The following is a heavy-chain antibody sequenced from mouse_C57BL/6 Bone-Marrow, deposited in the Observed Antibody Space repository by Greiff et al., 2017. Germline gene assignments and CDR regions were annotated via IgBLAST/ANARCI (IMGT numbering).Heavy chain of an antibody. D-gene: IGHD2-3*01. V-gene: IGHV2-2*01. Sequence: VHLEESGPGLVQPSQSLSITCTVSGFSLTSYGVHWVRQSPGKGLEWLGVIWSGGSTDYNAAYICRLSISKDNAKSQVFFKMNSLRADDTAISYCDRGRMVTNEPWFAYWGQGTLVTVSA. J-gene: IGHJ3*01. CDR3: DRGRMVTNEPWFAY. CDR1: GFSLTSYG. CDR2: IWSGGST.